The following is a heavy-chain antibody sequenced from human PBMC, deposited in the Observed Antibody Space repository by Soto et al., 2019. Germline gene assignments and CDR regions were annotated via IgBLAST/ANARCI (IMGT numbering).Heavy chain of an antibody. D-gene: IGHD3-3*01. J-gene: IGHJ6*02. CDR1: GGTFSSYA. V-gene: IGHV1-69*06. CDR2: IIPINGTA. CDR3: ARDLNYDFWSGPLMDV. Sequence: SVKVSCKASGGTFSSYAISWVRQAPGQRLEWMGGIIPINGTANYAQKFQDRVTITADTSMSTAYMELSSLMSEDTAVYYCARDLNYDFWSGPLMDVWGQGTTVTVSS.